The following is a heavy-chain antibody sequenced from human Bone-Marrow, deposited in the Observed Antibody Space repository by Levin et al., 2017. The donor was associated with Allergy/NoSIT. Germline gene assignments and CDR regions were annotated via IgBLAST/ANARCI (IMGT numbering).Heavy chain of an antibody. CDR3: ARAMVRGVTQMGGFDP. CDR1: GYTFTSYA. Sequence: ASVKVSCKASGYTFTSYAMNWVRQAPGQGLEWMGWINNNTGNPTYAQGFPGRFVFSLDTSVSTAYLQICSLKAEDTAVYYCARAMVRGVTQMGGFDPWGQGTLVTVSS. CDR2: INNNTGNP. V-gene: IGHV7-4-1*01. D-gene: IGHD3-10*01. J-gene: IGHJ5*02.